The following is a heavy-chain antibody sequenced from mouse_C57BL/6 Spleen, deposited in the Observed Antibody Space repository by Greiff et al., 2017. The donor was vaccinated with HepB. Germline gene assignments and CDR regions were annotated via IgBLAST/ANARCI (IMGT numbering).Heavy chain of an antibody. CDR2: INPNNGGT. V-gene: IGHV1-18*01. Sequence: LKVSGPELVKPGASVKIPCKASGYTFTDYNMDWVKQSHGKSLEWIGDINPNNGGTIYNQKFKGKATLTVDKSSSTAYMELRSLTSEDTAVYYCARRIYYYGSSYVWYFDVWGKGTTVTVSS. D-gene: IGHD1-1*01. CDR3: ARRIYYYGSSYVWYFDV. J-gene: IGHJ1*03. CDR1: GYTFTDYN.